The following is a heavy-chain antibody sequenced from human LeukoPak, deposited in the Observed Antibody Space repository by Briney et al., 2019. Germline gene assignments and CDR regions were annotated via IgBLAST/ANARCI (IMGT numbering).Heavy chain of an antibody. V-gene: IGHV3-30*04. D-gene: IGHD3-10*01. Sequence: GGSLRLSCAASGLTFSSYAMHWVRQAPGKGLEWVAVISYDGSNKYYADSVKGRFTISRDNSKNTLYLQMNSLRAEDTAVYYCARVRAMVRGVRDAFDIWGQGTMVTVSS. J-gene: IGHJ3*02. CDR3: ARVRAMVRGVRDAFDI. CDR2: ISYDGSNK. CDR1: GLTFSSYA.